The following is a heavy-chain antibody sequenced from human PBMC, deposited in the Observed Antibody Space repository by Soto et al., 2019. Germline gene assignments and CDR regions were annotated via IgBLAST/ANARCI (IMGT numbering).Heavy chain of an antibody. V-gene: IGHV3-21*01. CDR1: GFTFSSYS. D-gene: IGHD2-2*01. Sequence: EVQLVESGGGLVKPGGSLRLSCAASGFTFSSYSMNWVRQAPGKGLEWVSSISSSSSYIYYADSVKGRFTISRDNAKNSLYLQMNSLRAEDTAVYYCARGIIGYCSSTSCYAGDVTFDYWGQGTLVTVSS. J-gene: IGHJ4*02. CDR3: ARGIIGYCSSTSCYAGDVTFDY. CDR2: ISSSSSYI.